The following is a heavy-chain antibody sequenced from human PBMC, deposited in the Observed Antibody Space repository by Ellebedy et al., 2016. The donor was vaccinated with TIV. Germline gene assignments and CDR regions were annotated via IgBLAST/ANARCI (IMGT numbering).Heavy chain of an antibody. J-gene: IGHJ4*02. CDR1: GGSISSYY. V-gene: IGHV4-59*01. CDR2: IYYSRST. D-gene: IGHD2-21*02. Sequence: SETLSLTCTVSGGSISSYYWSWIRQPPGKGLEWIGYIYYSRSTNYNPSLKSRVTISVDTSKDQFSLKLSSVTAADTAVYYCARVKVTGRIDYWGQGTLVTVSS. CDR3: ARVKVTGRIDY.